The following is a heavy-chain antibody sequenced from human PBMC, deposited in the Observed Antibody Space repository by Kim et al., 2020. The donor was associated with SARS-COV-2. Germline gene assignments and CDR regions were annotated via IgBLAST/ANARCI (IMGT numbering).Heavy chain of an antibody. CDR3: AREGHEGGYLT. Sequence: NKGLPRRFKGRVTITRDTPASTAYMELNSLRSEDTAVYYCAREGHEGGYLTWGQGTMVTVSS. CDR2: NK. J-gene: IGHJ3*01. V-gene: IGHV1-3*01. D-gene: IGHD3-22*01.